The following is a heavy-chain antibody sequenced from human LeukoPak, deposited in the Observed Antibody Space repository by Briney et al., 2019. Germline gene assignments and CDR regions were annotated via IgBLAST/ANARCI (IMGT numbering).Heavy chain of an antibody. Sequence: GGSLRLSCAASGFTFSSYEMNWVRQAPGKGLEWVSYISSSGSTIYYADSVKGRFTISRDNAKNSLYLQMNSLRAEDTAVYYCARKYCGGGSCYSAFDYWGQGTLVTVSS. CDR1: GFTFSSYE. J-gene: IGHJ4*02. V-gene: IGHV3-48*03. CDR3: ARKYCGGGSCYSAFDY. D-gene: IGHD2-15*01. CDR2: ISSSGSTI.